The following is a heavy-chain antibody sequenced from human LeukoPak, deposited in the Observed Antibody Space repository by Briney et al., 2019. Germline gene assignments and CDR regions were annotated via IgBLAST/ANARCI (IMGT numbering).Heavy chain of an antibody. D-gene: IGHD5-24*01. Sequence: PGGSLRLSCTASGFTSGVYAMSWVREAPGKGLEWVGFIRSKAYGGTTEYAASVKGRFTISRDDSKSIAYLQMNSLKTEDTAVYYCTRGRSVGYWGQGTLVTVSS. J-gene: IGHJ4*02. CDR2: IRSKAYGGTT. CDR1: GFTSGVYA. V-gene: IGHV3-49*04. CDR3: TRGRSVGY.